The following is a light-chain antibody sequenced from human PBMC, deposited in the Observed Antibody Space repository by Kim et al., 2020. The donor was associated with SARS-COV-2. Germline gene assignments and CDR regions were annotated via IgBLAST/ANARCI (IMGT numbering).Light chain of an antibody. Sequence: QSPLTQPASVSGSPGQSITISCTGTSSDVGGYKYVSWYQQYPGKAPKVMIYDVTKRPSGVSNRFSGSKSGNTASLTISGVQAEDEADYYCTSYTSSSTYVFGTGTKVTVL. CDR2: DVT. V-gene: IGLV2-14*01. CDR3: TSYTSSSTYV. CDR1: SSDVGGYKY. J-gene: IGLJ1*01.